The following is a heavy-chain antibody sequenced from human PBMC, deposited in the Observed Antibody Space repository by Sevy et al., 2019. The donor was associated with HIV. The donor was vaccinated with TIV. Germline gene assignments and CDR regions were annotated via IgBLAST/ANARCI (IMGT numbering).Heavy chain of an antibody. D-gene: IGHD5-12*01. CDR1: GGTFSSYA. CDR2: IIPIFGTA. V-gene: IGHV1-69*13. J-gene: IGHJ4*02. CDR3: ARGARGYSGYDSYYFDY. Sequence: ASVEVSCKASGGTFSSYAIRWVRQAPGQGLEWMGGIIPIFGTANYAQKLQGRVTITADESTSTAYMELSSLRSEDTAVYYCARGARGYSGYDSYYFDYWGQGTLVTVSS.